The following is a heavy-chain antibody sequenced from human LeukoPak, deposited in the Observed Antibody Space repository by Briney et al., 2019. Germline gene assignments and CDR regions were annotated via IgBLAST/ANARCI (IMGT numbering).Heavy chain of an antibody. CDR1: GYTFTGYA. V-gene: IGHV1-18*01. J-gene: IGHJ4*02. CDR3: ARDNYYDSSGYCY. D-gene: IGHD3-22*01. CDR2: ISAYNGNT. Sequence: ASVRVSCKASGYTFTGYAISWVRQAPGQGLEWMGWISAYNGNTNYAQKLQGRVTMTTDTSTSTAYMELRSLRSDDTAVYYCARDNYYDSSGYCYWGQGTLVTVSS.